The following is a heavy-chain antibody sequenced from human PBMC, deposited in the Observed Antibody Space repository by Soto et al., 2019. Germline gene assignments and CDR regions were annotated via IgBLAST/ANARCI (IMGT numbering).Heavy chain of an antibody. V-gene: IGHV5-51*01. D-gene: IGHD3-16*01. Sequence: GQSKKISCKGSGYSFISFWIGWMRQMPGKGLEWMGIIWPGDSDTRYSPSFQGQVTISVDTSKNQFSLKLSSVTTADTAVYYCARERGYYYYGMDVWGQGTTVTVSS. CDR1: GYSFISFW. CDR3: ARERGYYYYGMDV. CDR2: IWPGDSDT. J-gene: IGHJ6*02.